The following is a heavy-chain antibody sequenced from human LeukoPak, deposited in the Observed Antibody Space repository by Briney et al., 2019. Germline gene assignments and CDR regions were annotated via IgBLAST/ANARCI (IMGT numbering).Heavy chain of an antibody. J-gene: IGHJ4*02. CDR3: ATMSDIVGANHFDY. CDR2: LNPNTGGT. V-gene: IGHV1-2*02. D-gene: IGHD1-26*01. CDR1: EFTFTAYY. Sequence: ASVKVSCKASEFTFTAYYIHWVRQAPGQGLEWMGWLNPNTGGTKYAQKFQGRVTMTRDTSITTAYMELSSLTSADTAVYYCATMSDIVGANHFDYWGQGTLVTVSS.